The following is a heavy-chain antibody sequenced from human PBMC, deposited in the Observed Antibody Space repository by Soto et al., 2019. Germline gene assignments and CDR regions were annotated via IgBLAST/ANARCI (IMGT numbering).Heavy chain of an antibody. CDR2: ISYSGST. V-gene: IGHV4-59*01. CDR1: SDSISSYY. D-gene: IGHD6-13*01. Sequence: QVQLQESGPGLVKPSETLSLTCTVSSDSISSYYWSWIRQPPGKRLEWIGYISYSGSTDYNPSLRSRVTISEDTSKNQFSLKVSPVTAADTAVYYCARGTSWQLPFNYWGQGTLVTVSS. CDR3: ARGTSWQLPFNY. J-gene: IGHJ4*02.